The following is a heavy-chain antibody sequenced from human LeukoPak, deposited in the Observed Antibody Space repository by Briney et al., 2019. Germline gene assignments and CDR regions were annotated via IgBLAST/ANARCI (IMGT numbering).Heavy chain of an antibody. CDR2: ISYDGSNK. V-gene: IGHV3-30-3*01. CDR3: AREPEHDYGDY. CDR1: GFTLSSYA. D-gene: IGHD1/OR15-1a*01. J-gene: IGHJ4*02. Sequence: QSGGSLRLSCAASGFTLSSYAMHWVRQAPGKGLGWVAVISYDGSNKYYADSVKGRFTISRDNSKNTLYLQMNSLRAEDTAVYYCAREPEHDYGDYWGQGTLVTVSS.